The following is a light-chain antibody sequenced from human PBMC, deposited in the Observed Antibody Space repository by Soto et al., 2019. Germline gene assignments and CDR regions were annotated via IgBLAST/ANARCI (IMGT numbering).Light chain of an antibody. Sequence: EIVLTQSPGTLSLSPGESATLSCRVSQSISTNYLAWYQQKPGQAPRLLIYAASSRLTGIPDRFSGSGSGTDFTLIISRLEPEDFAVYYCQQYGRTFGQGTRLEIK. J-gene: IGKJ5*01. CDR3: QQYGRT. CDR1: QSISTNY. CDR2: AAS. V-gene: IGKV3-20*01.